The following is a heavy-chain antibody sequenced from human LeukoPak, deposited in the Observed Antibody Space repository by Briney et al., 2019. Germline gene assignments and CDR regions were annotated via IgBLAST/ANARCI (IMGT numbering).Heavy chain of an antibody. CDR1: GYTFTGYY. J-gene: IGHJ4*02. CDR2: INPNSGGT. V-gene: IGHV1-2*02. D-gene: IGHD5-18*01. Sequence: ASVKVSCKASGYTFTGYYMHWVRQAPGQGLEWMGWINPNSGGTNYAQKFQGRVTMTRDTSISTAYMELSRLRSDDTAVYYCARARGYSYGLRFGDYWGQGTLVTVSS. CDR3: ARARGYSYGLRFGDY.